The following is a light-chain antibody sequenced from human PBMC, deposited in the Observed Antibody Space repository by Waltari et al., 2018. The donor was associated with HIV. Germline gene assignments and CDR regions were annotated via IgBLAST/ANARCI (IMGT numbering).Light chain of an antibody. CDR2: EDT. J-gene: IGLJ3*02. V-gene: IGLV3-10*01. CDR3: YSTYSSGVSWV. CDR1: ALPQKY. Sequence: SYELTQPPSVSVSPGQTARNTCSGDALPQKYVYWYQQKSGQAPVLVIYEDTKRPSGISETFSGSSSGTVATLTITGAQVEHEADYYCYSTYSSGVSWVFGGGTKLTVL.